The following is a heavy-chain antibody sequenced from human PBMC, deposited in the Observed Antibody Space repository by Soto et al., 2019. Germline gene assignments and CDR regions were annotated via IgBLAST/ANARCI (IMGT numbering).Heavy chain of an antibody. CDR3: ARGRIVLVPAAQGWFDP. Sequence: QVQLVQSGAEVKKPGASVKVSCKASGYTFTGYYMHWVRQAPGQGLEWMGWINPNSGGTNYAQKFQGWVTMTRDTSISTAYMELSRLKSDDTAVYYWARGRIVLVPAAQGWFDPWGQGTLVTVSS. CDR2: INPNSGGT. CDR1: GYTFTGYY. J-gene: IGHJ5*02. D-gene: IGHD2-2*01. V-gene: IGHV1-2*04.